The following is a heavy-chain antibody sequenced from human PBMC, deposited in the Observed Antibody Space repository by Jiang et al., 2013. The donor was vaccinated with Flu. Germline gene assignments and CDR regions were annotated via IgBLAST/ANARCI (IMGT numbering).Heavy chain of an antibody. D-gene: IGHD3-22*01. V-gene: IGHV3-48*03. CDR2: ISSSGSTI. J-gene: IGHJ6*04. Sequence: GSLRLSCAASGFTFSSYEMNWVRQAPGKGLEWVSYISSSGSTIYYADSVKGRFTISRDNAKNSLYLQMNSLRAEDTAVYYCARDFHLGLFDYYYGMDVWGKGTTVTVSS. CDR3: ARDFHLGLFDYYYGMDV. CDR1: GFTFSSYE.